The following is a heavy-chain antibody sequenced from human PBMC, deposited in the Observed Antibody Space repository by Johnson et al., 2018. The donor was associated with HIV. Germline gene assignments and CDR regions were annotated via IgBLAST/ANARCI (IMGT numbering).Heavy chain of an antibody. Sequence: QMLLVESGGGVVQPGGSLRLSCAASGFTFSSYDMHWVRQAPGKGLEWVAVISYDGSNKYYADSVKGRFTISRDNSKNTLYLQMNSLRAEDTAVYYCARVSSSSSFDAFDIWGQGTMVTVSS. D-gene: IGHD6-6*01. V-gene: IGHV3-30*19. CDR1: GFTFSSYD. J-gene: IGHJ3*02. CDR2: ISYDGSNK. CDR3: ARVSSSSSFDAFDI.